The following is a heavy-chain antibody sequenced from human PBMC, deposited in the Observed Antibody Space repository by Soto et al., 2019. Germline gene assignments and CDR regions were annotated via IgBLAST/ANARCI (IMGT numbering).Heavy chain of an antibody. CDR2: IYWDDDK. CDR3: AHRLPPQKPRSLWFRETLSDAFDI. D-gene: IGHD3-10*01. Sequence: SGPTLVNPRQTLTLTCTFSGFSLSTSGVGVGWIRQPPGKALEWLALIYWDDDKRYSPSLKSRLTITKDTSKNQVVLTMTNMDPVDTATYYCAHRLPPQKPRSLWFRETLSDAFDIWGQGTMVTVSS. CDR1: GFSLSTSGVG. V-gene: IGHV2-5*02. J-gene: IGHJ3*02.